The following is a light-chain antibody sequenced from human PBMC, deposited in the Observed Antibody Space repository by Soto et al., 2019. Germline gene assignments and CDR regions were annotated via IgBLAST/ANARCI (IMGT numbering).Light chain of an antibody. CDR3: ASWDTSLSVAM. J-gene: IGLJ3*02. V-gene: IGLV1-51*01. CDR1: TSNVGTKH. Sequence: QSVLTQPPSVSAAPGQTVTISCSGSTSNVGTKHVSWYQQFPGTVPKVLIYDNDKRRSGISDRFSGSRSGTSATLAITGLQTGDEADYYCASWDTSLSVAMFGGGTKLTVL. CDR2: DND.